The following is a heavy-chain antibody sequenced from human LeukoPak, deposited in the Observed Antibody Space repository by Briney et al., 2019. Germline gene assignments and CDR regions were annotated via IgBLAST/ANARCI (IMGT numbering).Heavy chain of an antibody. CDR1: GYTFTGYY. D-gene: IGHD6-19*01. CDR3: ARGGYSSGWYFAYYYYHMDV. CDR2: INPNRGGT. Sequence: ASVKVSCKASGYTFTGYYMHWVGQAPGQGLEWMGWINPNRGGTNYAQKFQGRVTMTRDTSISTAYMELSRLRSDDTAVYYCARGGYSSGWYFAYYYYHMDVWGKGTTVTISS. V-gene: IGHV1-2*02. J-gene: IGHJ6*03.